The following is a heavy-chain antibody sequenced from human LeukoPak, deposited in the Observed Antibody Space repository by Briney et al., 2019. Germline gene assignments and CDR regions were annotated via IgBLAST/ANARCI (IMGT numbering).Heavy chain of an antibody. J-gene: IGHJ4*02. CDR2: ISGSGGST. Sequence: GGSLRLSCAASGXTFSSYAMSWVRQAPGKGLEWVSAISGSGGSTYYADSVKGRFTISRDNSKNTLYLQMNSLRAEDTAVYYCAYSSSGSHLGLDYWGQGTLVTVSS. V-gene: IGHV3-23*01. CDR3: AYSSSGSHLGLDY. CDR1: GXTFSSYA. D-gene: IGHD1-26*01.